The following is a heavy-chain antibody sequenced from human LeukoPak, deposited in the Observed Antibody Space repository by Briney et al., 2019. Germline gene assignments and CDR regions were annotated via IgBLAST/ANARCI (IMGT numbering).Heavy chain of an antibody. D-gene: IGHD2-21*01. CDR3: ARRGAGDKKEYYFDY. J-gene: IGHJ4*02. CDR2: IYYSGST. Sequence: SETLSLTCTDSGGSISSSSYYWGWIRQPPGKGLEWIESIYYSGSTYYNPSLKSRVTISVDTSKNQFSLKLSSVTAADTAVYYCARRGAGDKKEYYFDYWGQGTLVTVSS. CDR1: GGSISSSSYY. V-gene: IGHV4-39*01.